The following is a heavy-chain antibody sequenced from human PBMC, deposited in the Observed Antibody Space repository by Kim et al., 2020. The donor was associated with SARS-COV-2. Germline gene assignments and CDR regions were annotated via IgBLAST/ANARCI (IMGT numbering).Heavy chain of an antibody. Sequence: YAQKFQGRVTITADKSTSTAYMELSSLRSEDTAVYYCARSEYSSGWYADYWGQGTLVTVSS. D-gene: IGHD6-19*01. J-gene: IGHJ4*02. CDR3: ARSEYSSGWYADY. V-gene: IGHV1-69*02.